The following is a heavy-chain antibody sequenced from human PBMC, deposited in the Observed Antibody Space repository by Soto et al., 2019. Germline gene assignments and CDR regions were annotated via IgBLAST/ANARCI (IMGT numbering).Heavy chain of an antibody. CDR1: GGSISSYY. CDR2: IYYSGST. D-gene: IGHD4-17*01. V-gene: IGHV4-59*01. CDR3: ARVDMRTYGDYDNDAFDI. J-gene: IGHJ3*02. Sequence: PSETLSLTCTFSGGSISSYYWSWIRQPPGKGLEWIGYIYYSGSTNYNPSLKSRVTISVDTSKNQFSLKLSSVTAADTAVYYCARVDMRTYGDYDNDAFDIWGQGTMVTVSS.